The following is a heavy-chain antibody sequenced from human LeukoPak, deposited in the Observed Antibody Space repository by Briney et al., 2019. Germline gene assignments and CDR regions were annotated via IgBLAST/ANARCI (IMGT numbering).Heavy chain of an antibody. CDR2: IYGGGNT. V-gene: IGHV3-66*01. Sequence: GGSLRLSCAASGFTVSSNYMSWVRQAPGKGLEWVSVIYGGGNTFYPGSVRGRFTISRDNSKNTLYLQMNNLRAEDTAVYYCARGSLVFDWGQGTLVIVSS. CDR1: GFTVSSNY. D-gene: IGHD2-8*02. J-gene: IGHJ4*02. CDR3: ARGSLVFD.